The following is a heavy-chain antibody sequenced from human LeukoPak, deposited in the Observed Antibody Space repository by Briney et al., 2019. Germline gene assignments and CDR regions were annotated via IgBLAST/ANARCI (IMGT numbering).Heavy chain of an antibody. J-gene: IGHJ4*02. D-gene: IGHD6-13*01. CDR2: INTNTGNP. Sequence: GASVKVSCKASGYTFTSYAMNWVRQAPGQGLEWLGWINTNTGNPTYAQGFTGRFVFSLDTSVSTAYLQISSLKAEDTAVYYCTSSSRISFDYWGQGTLVTVPS. CDR3: TSSSRISFDY. CDR1: GYTFTSYA. V-gene: IGHV7-4-1*02.